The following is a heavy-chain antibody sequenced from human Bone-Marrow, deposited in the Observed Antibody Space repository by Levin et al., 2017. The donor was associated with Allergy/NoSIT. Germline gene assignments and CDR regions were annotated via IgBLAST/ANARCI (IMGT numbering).Heavy chain of an antibody. CDR2: ISGSGGT. V-gene: IGHV3-23*01. D-gene: IGHD3-3*01. CDR1: GFTFSSYA. CDR3: AKSRGTFWSGYYHDY. Sequence: GGSLRLSCAASGFTFSSYAMSWVRQAPGKGLEWVSAISGSGGTYYADSVKGRFTISRDNSKSTLYLQMNSLRAEDTAVFYCAKSRGTFWSGYYHDYWGQGTLVTVSS. J-gene: IGHJ4*02.